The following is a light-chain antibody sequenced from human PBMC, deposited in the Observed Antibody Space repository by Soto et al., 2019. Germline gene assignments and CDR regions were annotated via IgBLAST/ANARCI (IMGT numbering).Light chain of an antibody. V-gene: IGKV4-1*01. J-gene: IGKJ1*01. CDR1: QSVLYSSSNKNY. CDR3: QQYYSTPRT. CDR2: WAS. Sequence: DIVMTQSPDSLAVSLGERATINCKSSQSVLYSSSNKNYLAWYQQKPGHPPNLLIYWASTREFGVPDRFSGSGSGTDFTLTINGLQAEDVAVYYCQQYYSTPRTFGQGTKVEI.